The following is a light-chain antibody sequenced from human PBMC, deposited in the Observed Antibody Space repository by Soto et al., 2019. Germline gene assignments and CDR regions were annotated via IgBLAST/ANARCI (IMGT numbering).Light chain of an antibody. CDR1: SSNIGAGYD. Sequence: QSALTQPPSVSGAPGQRVTISCTGSSSNIGAGYDVHWYQQLPGTAPKLLIYGNSNRPSGVPDRFSGSKSGTSASLAITGLQAEYESNYSAQTEVYSLCVYVFVT. V-gene: IGLV1-40*01. CDR2: GNS. CDR3: QTEVYSLCVYV. J-gene: IGLJ1*01.